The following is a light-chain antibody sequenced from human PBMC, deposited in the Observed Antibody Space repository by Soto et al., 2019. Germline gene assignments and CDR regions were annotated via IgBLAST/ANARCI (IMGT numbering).Light chain of an antibody. CDR2: EVT. CDR3: SSYTTSSTRV. CDR1: SSDIGIYKY. Sequence: QPVLTQPASVSGSPGQSIAISCTGSSSDIGIYKYVSWYQQHPGKVPKLIIYEVTNRPSGVSNRFSGSKSGNTASLTISGLQAEDEADYYCSSYTTSSTRVFGTGTKVTVL. J-gene: IGLJ1*01. V-gene: IGLV2-14*01.